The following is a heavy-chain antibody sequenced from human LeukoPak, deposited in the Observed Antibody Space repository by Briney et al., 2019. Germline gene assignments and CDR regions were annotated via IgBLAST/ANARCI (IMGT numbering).Heavy chain of an antibody. J-gene: IGHJ3*02. Sequence: EASVKVSCKASGDTFSSFALSWVRQAPGQGLEWMGGIIPIFGTANYAQKLQGRVTMTTDTSTSTAYMELRSLRSDDTAVYYCARFKPTVTTLGAFDIWGQGTMVTVSS. CDR1: GDTFSSFA. V-gene: IGHV1-69*05. D-gene: IGHD4-17*01. CDR2: IIPIFGTA. CDR3: ARFKPTVTTLGAFDI.